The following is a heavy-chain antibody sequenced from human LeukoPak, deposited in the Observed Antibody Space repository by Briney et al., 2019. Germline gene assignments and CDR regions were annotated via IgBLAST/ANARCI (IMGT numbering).Heavy chain of an antibody. CDR2: IRGKSYGETT. D-gene: IGHD2-15*01. CDR1: GFTFVNYA. CDR3: AALTPGVVIAVPFDP. V-gene: IGHV3-49*03. Sequence: GGSLSLSCTASGFTFVNYAMSWFRQAPGKGLEWVGFIRGKSYGETTEYAASVKDRFSISRDDSKSVAYLQMNNLKIEDTAVYYCAALTPGVVIAVPFDPWGQGTLVAVSS. J-gene: IGHJ5*02.